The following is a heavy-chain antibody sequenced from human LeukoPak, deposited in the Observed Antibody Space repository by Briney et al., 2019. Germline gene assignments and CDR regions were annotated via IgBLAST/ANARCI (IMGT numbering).Heavy chain of an antibody. CDR2: IYHSGST. CDR3: AREEAYYDILTFYYYYYMDV. J-gene: IGHJ6*03. V-gene: IGHV4-38-2*02. CDR1: GYSISSGYY. Sequence: PSETLSLTCTVSGYSISSGYYWGWSRQPPGKGLERIGSIYHSGSTYYNPSLKSRVTISVDTSKNQFSLKLSSVTAADTAVYYCAREEAYYDILTFYYYYYMDVWGKGTTVTISS. D-gene: IGHD3-9*01.